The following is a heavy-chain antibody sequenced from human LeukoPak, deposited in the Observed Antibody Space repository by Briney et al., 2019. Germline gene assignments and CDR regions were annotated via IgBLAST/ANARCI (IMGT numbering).Heavy chain of an antibody. D-gene: IGHD4-17*01. CDR3: AKGMTTVTIDAFDI. J-gene: IGHJ3*02. CDR2: ISGSASNT. CDR1: GFTFTTYA. V-gene: IGHV3-23*01. Sequence: PGGSLRLSCAASGFTFTTYAMNWVRQAPGKGLEWVAGISGSASNTYYADSVKGRFTISRDTSKNTLYLQMNSLRAEDTAVYYCAKGMTTVTIDAFDIWGQGTMVTVSS.